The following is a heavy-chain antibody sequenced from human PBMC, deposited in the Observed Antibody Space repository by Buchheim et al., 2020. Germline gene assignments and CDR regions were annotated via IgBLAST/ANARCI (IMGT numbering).Heavy chain of an antibody. CDR3: AREYHQYSGDY. J-gene: IGHJ4*02. CDR1: GFTFSSYS. D-gene: IGHD6-6*01. CDR2: ISSSSSTI. V-gene: IGHV3-48*01. Sequence: EVQLVESGGGLVQPGGSLRLSCAASGFTFSSYSMNWVRQAPGKGLEWVSYISSSSSTIYYADSVKGRFNIYRDNAKNSLYLKMNSLRAEDTAVYYCAREYHQYSGDYWGQGTL.